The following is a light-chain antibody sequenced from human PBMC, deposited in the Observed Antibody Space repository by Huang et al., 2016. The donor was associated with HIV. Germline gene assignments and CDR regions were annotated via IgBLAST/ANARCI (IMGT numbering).Light chain of an antibody. CDR2: AAS. CDR1: QSITTY. CDR3: QQMHSIPWT. Sequence: DIQMTQSPSSLSASVGDRVTITCRASQSITTYLNWDRQRPGEAPQLLIYAASSLQSGVPSRFSGRRSGTDFTLTISTLQPEDFATYFCQQMHSIPWTFGQGTKVEIK. V-gene: IGKV1-39*01. J-gene: IGKJ1*01.